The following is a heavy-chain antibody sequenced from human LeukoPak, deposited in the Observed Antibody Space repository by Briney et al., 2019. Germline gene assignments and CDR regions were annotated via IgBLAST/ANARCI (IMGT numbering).Heavy chain of an antibody. V-gene: IGHV4-30-4*08. Sequence: SETLSLTCSVSGDSISSRDYYWSWIRQPPGKGLEWIGYIYYSGSTSYNPSLKSRVTISVDTSKNQFSLRLSSVTAADTAVYYCARDGRGGNSDYWGQGTLVTVSS. CDR3: ARDGRGGNSDY. CDR2: IYYSGST. J-gene: IGHJ4*02. CDR1: GDSISSRDYY. D-gene: IGHD4-23*01.